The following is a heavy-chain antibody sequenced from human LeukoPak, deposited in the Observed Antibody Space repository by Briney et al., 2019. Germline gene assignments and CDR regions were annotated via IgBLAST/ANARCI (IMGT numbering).Heavy chain of an antibody. CDR3: ASATVTTALDFDY. D-gene: IGHD4-17*01. J-gene: IGHJ4*02. V-gene: IGHV4-34*01. Sequence: SETLSLTCAVYGGSFSGYYWSWIRQPPGKGLEWIGEINHSGSTNYNPSLKSRVTISVDTSKNQFSLKLSSVTAADTAVYYCASATVTTALDFDYWGQGTLVTVSS. CDR2: INHSGST. CDR1: GGSFSGYY.